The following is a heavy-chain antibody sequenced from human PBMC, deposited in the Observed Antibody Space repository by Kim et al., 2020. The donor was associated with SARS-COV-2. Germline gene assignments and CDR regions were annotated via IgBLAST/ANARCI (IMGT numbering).Heavy chain of an antibody. Sequence: GGSLRLSCAASGFTFSSYEMNWVRQAPGKGLEWVSYISSSGSTIYYADSVKGRFTISRDNAKNSLYLQMNSLRAEDTAVYYCARSITMVRGVIITYYYYGMDVWGQGTTVTVSS. V-gene: IGHV3-48*03. J-gene: IGHJ6*02. CDR2: ISSSGSTI. CDR1: GFTFSSYE. D-gene: IGHD3-10*01. CDR3: ARSITMVRGVIITYYYYGMDV.